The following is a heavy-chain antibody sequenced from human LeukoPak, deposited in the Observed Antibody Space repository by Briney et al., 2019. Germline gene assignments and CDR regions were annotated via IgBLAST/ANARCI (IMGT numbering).Heavy chain of an antibody. Sequence: ASVKVSCKASGYTFNSYGISWVRQAPGQGLEWMGWISAYNGHTNYAQKFQGRVTMTTDTSTSTAYMDLRSLRSDDTAVYYCARERIKYSSAWSPRGVNDYWGQGTLVTVSS. D-gene: IGHD6-19*01. V-gene: IGHV1-18*01. CDR3: ARERIKYSSAWSPRGVNDY. J-gene: IGHJ4*02. CDR2: ISAYNGHT. CDR1: GYTFNSYG.